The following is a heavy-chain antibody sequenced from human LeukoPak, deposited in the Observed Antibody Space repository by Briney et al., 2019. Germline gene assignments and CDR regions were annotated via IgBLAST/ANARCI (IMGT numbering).Heavy chain of an antibody. Sequence: SETLSLTCTVSGDSISSYYWSWVRQPAGKGLEWIGRIHPSGSTNYNPSLKSRVTLTVDTSKNQFSLKLSSVTAADTAVYYCARGPPPDFDYWGRGTLATVSS. J-gene: IGHJ4*02. CDR2: IHPSGST. V-gene: IGHV4-4*07. CDR1: GDSISSYY. CDR3: ARGPPPDFDY.